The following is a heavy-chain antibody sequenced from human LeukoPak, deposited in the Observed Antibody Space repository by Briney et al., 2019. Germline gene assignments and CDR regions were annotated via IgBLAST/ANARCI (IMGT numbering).Heavy chain of an antibody. CDR3: ARGRYYDFWSGYSDYYYYMDV. Sequence: PGGTLRLSCAASGFTFSSYGMSWVRQAPGKGLEWVSGINWNGGSTGYADSVKGRFTISRDNAKNSLYLQMNSLRAEDTALYYCARGRYYDFWSGYSDYYYYMDVWGKGTTVTVSS. V-gene: IGHV3-20*04. CDR1: GFTFSSYG. CDR2: INWNGGST. D-gene: IGHD3-3*01. J-gene: IGHJ6*03.